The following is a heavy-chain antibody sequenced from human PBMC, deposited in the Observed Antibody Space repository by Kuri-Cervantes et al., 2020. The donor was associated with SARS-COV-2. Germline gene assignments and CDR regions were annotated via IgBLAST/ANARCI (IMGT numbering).Heavy chain of an antibody. D-gene: IGHD3-3*01. J-gene: IGHJ4*02. CDR3: ARIERGITIFGVVSQHLDY. Sequence: GALRLSCAASGFTFSSYDMSWVRQAPGKGLEWVSGIGSYGVTTYYADSVKGRFTISRDNAKNSLYLQMNSLRAEDTAVYYCARIERGITIFGVVSQHLDYWGQGTLVTVSS. CDR1: GFTFSSYD. V-gene: IGHV3-48*04. CDR2: IGSYGVTT.